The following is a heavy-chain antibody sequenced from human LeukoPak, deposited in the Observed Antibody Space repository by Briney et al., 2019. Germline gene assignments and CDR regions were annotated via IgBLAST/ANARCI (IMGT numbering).Heavy chain of an antibody. D-gene: IGHD4-23*01. J-gene: IGHJ4*02. CDR3: VKGVRWSQDFDY. Sequence: GGSLRLSCSASGFTFSSYAMHWVRQAPGKGLEYVSAINSIGGSTYYADSVKGRFTISRDNSKNTLYLQMSSLRVEDTAVYYCVKGVRWSQDFDYWGQGTLVTVSS. CDR2: INSIGGST. CDR1: GFTFSSYA. V-gene: IGHV3-64D*06.